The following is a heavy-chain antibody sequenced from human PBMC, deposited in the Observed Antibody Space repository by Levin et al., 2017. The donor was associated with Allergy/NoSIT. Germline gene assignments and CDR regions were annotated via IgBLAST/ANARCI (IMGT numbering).Heavy chain of an antibody. CDR2: LHSGGSA. Sequence: LSLTCAASGLRVGHTYMSWVRQAPGKGLEWVSLLHSGGSAYYADSVKGRFTISSDTSKNTVYLQLNNLRPDDTAVYSCARQLTAYCSAGTCNGWFDSWGQGTPVTVSS. CDR1: GLRVGHTY. V-gene: IGHV3-53*01. J-gene: IGHJ5*01. D-gene: IGHD6-13*01. CDR3: ARQLTAYCSAGTCNGWFDS.